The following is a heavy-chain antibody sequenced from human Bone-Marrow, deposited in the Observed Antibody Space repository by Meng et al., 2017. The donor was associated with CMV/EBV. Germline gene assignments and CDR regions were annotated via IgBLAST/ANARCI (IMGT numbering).Heavy chain of an antibody. CDR3: ARGPQLFDY. CDR1: GFTFSSYW. D-gene: IGHD5-18*01. Sequence: GESLKISCAASGFTFSSYWMGWVRQAPGKGLEWVANINQDGSEKYYVDSVKGRFTISRDNAKNSLYLQMNSLRAEDTAVYYCARGPQLFDYWGQGTLVNVSS. V-gene: IGHV3-7*01. CDR2: INQDGSEK. J-gene: IGHJ4*02.